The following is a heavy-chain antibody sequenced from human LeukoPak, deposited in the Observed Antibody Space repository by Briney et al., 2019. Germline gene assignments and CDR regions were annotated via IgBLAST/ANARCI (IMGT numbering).Heavy chain of an antibody. CDR3: AKDFNFYGSGSYLDY. V-gene: IGHV3-48*03. J-gene: IGHJ4*02. Sequence: GGSLRLSCAASGFTFSSYEMNWVRQAPGKGLEWVSYISSSGSTIYYADSVKGRFTISRDNAKNSLYLQMNSLRAEDMALYYCAKDFNFYGSGSYLDYWGQGTLVTVSS. D-gene: IGHD3-10*01. CDR2: ISSSGSTI. CDR1: GFTFSSYE.